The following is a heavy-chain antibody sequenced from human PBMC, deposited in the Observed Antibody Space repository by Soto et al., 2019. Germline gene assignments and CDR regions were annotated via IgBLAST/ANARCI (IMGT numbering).Heavy chain of an antibody. V-gene: IGHV3-30*18. CDR2: ISYDGSNK. J-gene: IGHJ6*02. CDR1: GFTFSSYG. D-gene: IGHD3-10*01. CDR3: AKSVWFGELSRLDYYYYYGMDV. Sequence: GGSLRLSCAASGFTFSSYGMHWVRQAPGKGLEWVAVISYDGSNKYYADSVKGRFTISRDNSKNTLYLQMNSLRAEDTAVYYCAKSVWFGELSRLDYYYYYGMDVWGQGTTVTVS.